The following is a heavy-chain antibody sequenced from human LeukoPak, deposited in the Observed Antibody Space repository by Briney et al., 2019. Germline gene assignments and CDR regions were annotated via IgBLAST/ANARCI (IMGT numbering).Heavy chain of an antibody. J-gene: IGHJ4*02. CDR1: GGSISSYY. Sequence: KASETLSLTCTVSGGSISSYYWSWIRQPPGKGLEWIGYIYYSGSTNYNPSLKSRVTISVDTSKNQFSLKLSPVTAADTAVYYCARGGPGYSSSWFDYWGQGTLVTVSS. CDR3: ARGGPGYSSSWFDY. V-gene: IGHV4-59*01. D-gene: IGHD6-13*01. CDR2: IYYSGST.